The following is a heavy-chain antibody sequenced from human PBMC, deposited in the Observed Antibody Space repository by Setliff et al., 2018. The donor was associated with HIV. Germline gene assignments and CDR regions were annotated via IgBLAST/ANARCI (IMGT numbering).Heavy chain of an antibody. J-gene: IGHJ4*02. V-gene: IGHV1-2*02. CDR1: GYTCTGYY. CDR3: ARDFLAEYYYDSSASDY. D-gene: IGHD3-22*01. Sequence: ASVKVSCKASGYTCTGYYMHWVGQAPGQGLEWMGWINPNNGGTNYAQKFQGRVTMTRDTSISTAYMELSRLRSDDTAVYYCARDFLAEYYYDSSASDYWGQGTLVTVSS. CDR2: INPNNGGT.